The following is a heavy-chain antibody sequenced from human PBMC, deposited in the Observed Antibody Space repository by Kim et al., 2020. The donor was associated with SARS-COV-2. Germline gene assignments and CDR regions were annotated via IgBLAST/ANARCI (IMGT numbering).Heavy chain of an antibody. D-gene: IGHD2-2*01. CDR1: GFTFSSNY. J-gene: IGHJ6*02. CDR3: ASDLPYYGMDV. V-gene: IGHV3-66*01. CDR2: IYSGGST. Sequence: GGSLRLSCAASGFTFSSNYMNWVRQAPGKGLEWVSVIYSGGSTYYTDSVKGRYTISRDNSKNTLYHQVNSLRAEDTAVYYCASDLPYYGMDVWGQGTTVTVSS.